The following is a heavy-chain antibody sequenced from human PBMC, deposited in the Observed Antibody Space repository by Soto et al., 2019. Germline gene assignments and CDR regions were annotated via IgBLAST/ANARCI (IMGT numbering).Heavy chain of an antibody. CDR1: GGSISSSSYY. V-gene: IGHV4-39*01. CDR2: IYYSGST. CDR3: ASRRAPSYSSFQMEGYWFDP. Sequence: SETLSLTCTVSGGSISSSSYYCGWIRQPPGKGLEWIGSIYYSGSTYYNPSLKSRVTISGDTSKDQFSLKLSSVTAADTAVYYCASRRAPSYSSFQMEGYWFDPLAQGAMVTVSS. D-gene: IGHD6-6*01. J-gene: IGHJ5*02.